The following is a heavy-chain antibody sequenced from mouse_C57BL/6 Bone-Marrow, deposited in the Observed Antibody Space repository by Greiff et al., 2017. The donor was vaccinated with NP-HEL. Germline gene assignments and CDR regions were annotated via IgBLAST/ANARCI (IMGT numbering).Heavy chain of an antibody. CDR3: ARDWDPYWYFDV. CDR1: GYTFTGYW. CDR2: ILSGSGST. D-gene: IGHD4-1*01. Sequence: VQLQESGAELMKPGASVKLSCKATGYTFTGYWIEWVKQRPGHGLEWIGEILSGSGSTNYNEKFKGKATFTADTSSNTAYMQLSSLTTEDSAIYYCARDWDPYWYFDVWGTGTTVTVSS. J-gene: IGHJ1*03. V-gene: IGHV1-9*01.